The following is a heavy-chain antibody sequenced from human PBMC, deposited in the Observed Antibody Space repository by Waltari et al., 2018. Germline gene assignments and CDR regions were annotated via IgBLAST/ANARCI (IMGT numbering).Heavy chain of an antibody. CDR3: ARVVSSGWFLGGIDY. CDR2: SYYSGTT. J-gene: IGHJ4*02. V-gene: IGHV4-39*01. Sequence: QLQLQESGPGLVKPSETLSLTCSVYGDSLRSISYSWGWIRPPPGKGLEWIGTSYYSGTTYYNPSLKSRVTISVDTSKNQFSLKLSSVTAADTAVYYCARVVSSGWFLGGIDYWGQGTLVTVSS. D-gene: IGHD6-19*01. CDR1: GDSLRSISYS.